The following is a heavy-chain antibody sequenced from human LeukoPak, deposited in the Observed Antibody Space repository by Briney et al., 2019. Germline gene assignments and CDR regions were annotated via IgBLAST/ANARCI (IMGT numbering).Heavy chain of an antibody. CDR3: ARVFWSGYYYYGMDV. CDR2: INPNSGGT. J-gene: IGHJ6*02. CDR1: GYTFTGYY. Sequence: ASVKVSCKASGYTFTGYYMHWVRQAPGQGLEWMGRINPNSGGTNYAQKLQGRVTMTRDTSISTAYMELSRLRSDDTAVYYCARVFWSGYYYYGMDVWGQGTTVTVSS. V-gene: IGHV1-2*06. D-gene: IGHD3-3*01.